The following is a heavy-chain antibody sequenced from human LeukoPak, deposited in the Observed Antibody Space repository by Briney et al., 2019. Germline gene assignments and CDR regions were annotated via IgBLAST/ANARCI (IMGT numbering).Heavy chain of an antibody. J-gene: IGHJ4*02. CDR1: GFTFSRHW. D-gene: IGHD3-22*01. V-gene: IGHV3-7*03. CDR2: IKHDGSEK. Sequence: PGGSLRLSCAASGFTFSRHWMTWVRQAPGKGLEWVAHIKHDGSEKNYVDSVKGRFTISRDNAKNSLYLQMNSLRAEDTAVYYCATPLDYYDRSDSHQGGDWGQGTLVTVSS. CDR3: ATPLDYYDRSDSHQGGD.